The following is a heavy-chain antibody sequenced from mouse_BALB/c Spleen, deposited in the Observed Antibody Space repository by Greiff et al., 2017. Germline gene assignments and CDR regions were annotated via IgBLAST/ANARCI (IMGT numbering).Heavy chain of an antibody. D-gene: IGHD2-14*01. J-gene: IGHJ3*01. V-gene: IGHV1-69*02. CDR1: GYTFTSYW. CDR3: TNREFAY. Sequence: QVQLQQPGAELVRPGASVKLSCKASGYTFTSYWINWVKQRPGQGLEWIGNIYPSDSYTNYNQKFKDKATLTVDKSSSTAYMQLSSPTSEDSAVYYCTNREFAYWGQGTLVTVSA. CDR2: IYPSDSYT.